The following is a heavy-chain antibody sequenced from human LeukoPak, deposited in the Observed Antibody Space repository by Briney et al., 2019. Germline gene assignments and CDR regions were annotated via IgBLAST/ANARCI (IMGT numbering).Heavy chain of an antibody. Sequence: GGSLRLSCAASGFTFSSYWMHWVRQAPGKGLVWVSRLNSDGSSTSYADSVKGRFTISRDNAKNTLYLQMNSLRAEDTAVYYCARSSRGDAINFDYWDQGTLVTVSS. CDR3: ARSSRGDAINFDY. CDR2: LNSDGSST. CDR1: GFTFSSYW. V-gene: IGHV3-74*01. J-gene: IGHJ4*02. D-gene: IGHD2-21*02.